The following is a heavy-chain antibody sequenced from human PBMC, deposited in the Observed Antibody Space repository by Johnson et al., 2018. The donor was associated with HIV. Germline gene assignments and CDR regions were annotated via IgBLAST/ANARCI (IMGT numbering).Heavy chain of an antibody. Sequence: QVQLVESGGGVVQPGRSLRLSCAASGFTFSSYGMHWVRPAPGKGLEWVAVISYAGSIKYYGDSVKGRFTISRDNSKNTLYLQMNSLRVEDTAVYYCAKPPSMGADAFDIWGQGTMVTVSS. CDR1: GFTFSSYG. CDR2: ISYAGSIK. V-gene: IGHV3-30*19. D-gene: IGHD3-16*01. CDR3: AKPPSMGADAFDI. J-gene: IGHJ3*02.